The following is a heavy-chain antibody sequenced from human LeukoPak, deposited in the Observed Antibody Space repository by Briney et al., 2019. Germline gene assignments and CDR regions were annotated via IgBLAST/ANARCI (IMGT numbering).Heavy chain of an antibody. J-gene: IGHJ5*02. CDR1: GYTFSGYE. Sequence: ASVKVSCKASGYTFSGYEINWVRQATGQGLEWMGWVNPNSGNTAYAQKFQGRVTMTTDTSMSTAYMELSRLTSDDTAVYYCARAGGRSWFDPWGQGTLVTVSS. V-gene: IGHV1-8*01. CDR3: ARAGGRSWFDP. CDR2: VNPNSGNT.